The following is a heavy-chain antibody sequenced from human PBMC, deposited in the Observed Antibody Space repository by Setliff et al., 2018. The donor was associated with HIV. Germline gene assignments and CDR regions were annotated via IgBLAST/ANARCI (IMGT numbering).Heavy chain of an antibody. V-gene: IGHV3-49*03. CDR3: TRRYYDNSGSFRY. CDR2: IRGKAYGGTT. Sequence: GGSLRLSCKGSGFTFGDSVMSWFRQAPGKGLEWVGFIRGKAYGGTTQYAASVKDRFTISRDDSKSIAYLQMNSLKADDTAVYYCTRRYYDNSGSFRYWGLGTLVTVSS. J-gene: IGHJ4*02. CDR1: GFTFGDSV. D-gene: IGHD3-22*01.